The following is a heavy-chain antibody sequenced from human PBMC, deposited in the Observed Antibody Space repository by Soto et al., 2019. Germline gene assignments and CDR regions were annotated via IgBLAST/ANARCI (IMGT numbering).Heavy chain of an antibody. CDR1: GGSXSSGGYY. J-gene: IGHJ5*02. CDR3: ARLYMVRGVMNWLDP. CDR2: IYYSGST. D-gene: IGHD3-10*01. Sequence: TLSLTCTVSGGSXSSGGYYWSWIRQHPGKGLEWIGYIYYSGSTYYNPSLKSRVTISVDTSKNQFSLKLSSVTAADTAVYYCARLYMVRGVMNWLDPWGQGTLVTVSS. V-gene: IGHV4-31*03.